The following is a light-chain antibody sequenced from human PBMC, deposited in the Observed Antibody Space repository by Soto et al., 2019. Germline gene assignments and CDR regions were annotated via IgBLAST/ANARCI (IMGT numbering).Light chain of an antibody. CDR1: SYNIGSNA. Sequence: QSVVTKPTSVSGAPRQRVTISCSGGSYNIGSNAVNWYQQFPGKAPKLLIYYDDLLPSGVSDRFSGSKSGTSASLAISGLQSDDEADYYCAAWDDRLNGVVFGGGTKLTVL. CDR2: YDD. V-gene: IGLV1-36*01. J-gene: IGLJ3*02. CDR3: AAWDDRLNGVV.